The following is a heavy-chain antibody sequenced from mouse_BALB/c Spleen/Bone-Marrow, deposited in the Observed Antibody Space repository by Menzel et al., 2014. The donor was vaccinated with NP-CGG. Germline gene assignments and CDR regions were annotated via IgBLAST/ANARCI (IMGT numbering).Heavy chain of an antibody. J-gene: IGHJ2*01. CDR2: ISYSGNT. CDR1: GDSITSGY. V-gene: IGHV3-8*02. Sequence: EVQLVESGPSLVKPSQPLSLPCPVTGDSITSGYWNWIRKFPGNKLEYMGYISYSGNTYYNPSLKSRISITRDTSKNQYYLQLNSVTTEDTATYYCATYDGYCFDYWGQGTTLTVSS. CDR3: ATYDGYCFDY. D-gene: IGHD2-3*01.